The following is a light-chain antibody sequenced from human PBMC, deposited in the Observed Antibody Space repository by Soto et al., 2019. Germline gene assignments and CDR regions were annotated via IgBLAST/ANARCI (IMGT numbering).Light chain of an antibody. V-gene: IGLV1-40*01. CDR3: QSYDSRLGGSWV. CDR2: GNT. Sequence: QSVLTQPPSLSGAPGQSVTISCTGSRSNIGADYDVHWYQQLPGTAPKLLIYGNTNRPSGVPDRFSGSKSGTSASLAISGLQAEDEADYYCQSYDSRLGGSWVFGGGTKLTVL. CDR1: RSNIGADYD. J-gene: IGLJ3*02.